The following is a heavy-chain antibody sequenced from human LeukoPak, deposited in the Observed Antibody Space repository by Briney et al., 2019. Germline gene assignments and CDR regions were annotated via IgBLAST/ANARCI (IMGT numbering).Heavy chain of an antibody. V-gene: IGHV3-30*02. Sequence: GGSLRLSCAASGFTFSSYGMHWVRQAPGKGLEWVSFIRYDGSNKYYADSVKGRFTISRDNSKNTLYLQMSSLRAEDTAVYYCAKVYWGHLDYWGQGTLVTVS. D-gene: IGHD3-16*01. CDR2: IRYDGSNK. CDR1: GFTFSSYG. CDR3: AKVYWGHLDY. J-gene: IGHJ4*02.